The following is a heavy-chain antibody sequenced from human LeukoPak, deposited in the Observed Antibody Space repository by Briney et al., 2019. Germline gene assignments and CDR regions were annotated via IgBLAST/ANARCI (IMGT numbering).Heavy chain of an antibody. CDR2: IRYDGSNK. CDR1: GFTFSSYA. CDR3: AKEIWPTVTTPGHTHFDY. D-gene: IGHD4-17*01. V-gene: IGHV3-30*02. J-gene: IGHJ4*02. Sequence: GGSLRLSCAASGFTFSSYAMHWVRQAPGKGLEWVAFIRYDGSNKYYADSVKGRFTISRDNSKNTLCLQMNSLRAEDTAVYYCAKEIWPTVTTPGHTHFDYWGQGTLVTVSS.